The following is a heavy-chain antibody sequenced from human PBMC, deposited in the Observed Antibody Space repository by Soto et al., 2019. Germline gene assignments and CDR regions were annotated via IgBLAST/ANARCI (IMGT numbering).Heavy chain of an antibody. D-gene: IGHD3-3*01. J-gene: IGHJ4*02. Sequence: SETLSLTCTVSGGSISSSSYYWGWIRQPPGKGLEWIGSIYYSGSTYYNPSLKSRVTISVDTSKNQFSLKLSSVTAADTAVYYCARSIRLDYFDYWGQGTLVTVSS. CDR1: GGSISSSSYY. CDR3: ARSIRLDYFDY. V-gene: IGHV4-39*01. CDR2: IYYSGST.